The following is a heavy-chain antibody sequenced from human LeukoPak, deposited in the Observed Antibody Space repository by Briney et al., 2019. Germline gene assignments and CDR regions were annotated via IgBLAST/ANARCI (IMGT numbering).Heavy chain of an antibody. CDR1: GFTFSSYD. CDR2: ISYDGNNK. Sequence: PGGSLRLSCAASGFTFSSYDMYWVRQAPGTGLEWVAVISYDGNNKYYADSVKGRFTISRDNSKNTLYLQMNSLRAEDTAVYYCARGYDYYYYGMDVWGQGTTVTVSS. D-gene: IGHD5-12*01. V-gene: IGHV3-30-3*01. CDR3: ARGYDYYYYGMDV. J-gene: IGHJ6*02.